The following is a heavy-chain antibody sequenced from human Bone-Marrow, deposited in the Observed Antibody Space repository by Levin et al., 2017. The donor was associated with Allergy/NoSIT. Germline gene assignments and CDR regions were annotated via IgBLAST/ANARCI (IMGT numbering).Heavy chain of an antibody. CDR3: ARDKAGTLTDGNWYFDL. CDR2: VKQDGKTK. D-gene: IGHD6-19*01. Sequence: GGSLRLSCAASGFTFSDYYMTWVRQAPGKGLEWVASVKQDGKTKYYLDSVKGRFTVSRDNAKNSLYLQINSLRAEDTAVYYCARDKAGTLTDGNWYFDLWGRGTLVTVSS. J-gene: IGHJ2*01. V-gene: IGHV3-7*01. CDR1: GFTFSDYY.